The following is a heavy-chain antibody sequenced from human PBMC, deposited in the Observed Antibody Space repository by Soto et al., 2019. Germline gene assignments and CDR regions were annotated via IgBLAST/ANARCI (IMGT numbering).Heavy chain of an antibody. V-gene: IGHV3-30*18. CDR1: GFTFNIYG. CDR3: AKDQASGQGSFDS. J-gene: IGHJ4*02. Sequence: GSLRLFCAASGFTFNIYGVHWVRQAPDKGLEWVALISYDGSNQYYADSVKGRFTISRDNSKNTLFLQMNSLRADDTAVYYCAKDQASGQGSFDSWGQGTLVTVSS. CDR2: ISYDGSNQ.